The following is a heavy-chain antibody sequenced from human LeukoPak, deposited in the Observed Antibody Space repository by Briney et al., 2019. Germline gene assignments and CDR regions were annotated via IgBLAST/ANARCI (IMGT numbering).Heavy chain of an antibody. D-gene: IGHD6-13*01. J-gene: IGHJ5*02. CDR2: IYTSGST. CDR3: ARGGRQQLVLEWFDP. CDR1: GGSISSYY. Sequence: PSETLSLTCTVSGGSISSYYWSWIRQPAGKGLEWIGRIYTSGSTNYNPSLKSRVTMSVDTSKNQFSLKLSSVTAADTAVYYCARGGRQQLVLEWFDPWGQGTLVTVSS. V-gene: IGHV4-4*07.